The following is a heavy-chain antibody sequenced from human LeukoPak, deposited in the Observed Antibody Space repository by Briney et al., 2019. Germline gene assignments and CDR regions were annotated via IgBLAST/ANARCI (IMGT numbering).Heavy chain of an antibody. D-gene: IGHD1-26*01. CDR2: ISWNSGSI. V-gene: IGHV3-9*03. CDR1: GFTFSSYV. J-gene: IGHJ4*02. Sequence: GGSLRLSCAASGFTFSSYVMSWVRQAPGKGLEWVSGISWNSGSIGYADSVKGRFTISRDNAKNSLYLQMNSLRAEDMALYYCAKEGGYWGQGTLVTVSS. CDR3: AKEGGY.